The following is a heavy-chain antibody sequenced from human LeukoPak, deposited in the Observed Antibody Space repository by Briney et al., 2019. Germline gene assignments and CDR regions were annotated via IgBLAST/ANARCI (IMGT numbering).Heavy chain of an antibody. CDR2: IYYSGST. CDR3: ARSALALRGVISWFDP. V-gene: IGHV4-39*01. Sequence: PSETLSLTCTVSGGSISSSSYYWGWIRQPPGKGLEWIGSIYYSGSTYYNPSLKSRVTISVDTSKNQFSLKLSSVTAADTAVYYCARSALALRGVISWFDPWGQGTLVTVSS. J-gene: IGHJ5*02. CDR1: GGSISSSSYY. D-gene: IGHD3-10*01.